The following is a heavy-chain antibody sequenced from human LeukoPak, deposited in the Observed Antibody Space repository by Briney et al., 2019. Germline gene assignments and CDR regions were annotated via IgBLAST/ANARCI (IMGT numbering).Heavy chain of an antibody. Sequence: SETLSLTCTVSGGSISSYYWSWIRQPAGKGLEWIGRIYTSGSTNYNPSLKSRVTMSVDTSKNQFSLKLSSVTAADTAVYYCARGGTRGYRYYYYMDVWGKGTTVTVSS. CDR2: IYTSGST. V-gene: IGHV4-4*07. CDR1: GGSISSYY. D-gene: IGHD5-18*01. J-gene: IGHJ6*03. CDR3: ARGGTRGYRYYYYMDV.